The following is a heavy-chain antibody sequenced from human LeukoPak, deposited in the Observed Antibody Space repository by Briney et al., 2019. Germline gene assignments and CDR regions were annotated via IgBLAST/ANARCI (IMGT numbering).Heavy chain of an antibody. CDR2: MYHNSGNP. J-gene: IGHJ4*02. V-gene: IGHV1-8*01. Sequence: ASVKVSCKASGYTFTSYDINWVRHATGHGLEWMGWMYHNSGNPGSEEKFQGSVTMTGNTAISAAYMQVRSLRCEDTAVYYCAGGPTWRGGPYYLGYWGQGTLVTVSS. CDR3: AGGPTWRGGPYYLGY. CDR1: GYTFTSYD. D-gene: IGHD3-10*01.